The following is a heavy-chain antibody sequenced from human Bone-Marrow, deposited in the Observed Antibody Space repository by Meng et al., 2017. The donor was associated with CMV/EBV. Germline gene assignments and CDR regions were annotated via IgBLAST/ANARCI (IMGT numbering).Heavy chain of an antibody. V-gene: IGHV4-39*07. D-gene: IGHD6-13*01. CDR3: ARERGELAAAGTDYGMDV. CDR2: IYYSGST. Sequence: SETLSLTCTVSGGSISSSSYYWGWIRQPPGKGLEWIGSIYYSGSTYYNPSLKSRVTISVDTSKNQFSLKLSSVTAADTAVYYCARERGELAAAGTDYGMDVWGQGTTVTVSS. J-gene: IGHJ6*02. CDR1: GGSISSSSYY.